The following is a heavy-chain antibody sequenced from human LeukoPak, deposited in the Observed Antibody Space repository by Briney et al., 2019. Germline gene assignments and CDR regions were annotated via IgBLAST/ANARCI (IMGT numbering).Heavy chain of an antibody. J-gene: IGHJ4*02. CDR1: GFTFSNYH. D-gene: IGHD3-22*01. CDR3: VRDRDTYESTGYYGY. V-gene: IGHV3-21*01. Sequence: GGSLRLSCAASGFTFSNYHMNWVRQAPGKGLEWVSSISSSSTFIYYADSVKGRFTISRDNAKNSLFLQMNSLRAEDTAVYYCVRDRDTYESTGYYGYWGQGTLVTVSS. CDR2: ISSSSTFI.